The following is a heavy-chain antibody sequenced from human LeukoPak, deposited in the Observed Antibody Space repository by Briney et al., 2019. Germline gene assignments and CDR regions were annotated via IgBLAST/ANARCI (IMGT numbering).Heavy chain of an antibody. Sequence: ASVKVSCKASGYTFTNYDINWVRQATGQGLEWMGWMNPNSGNTGNAQKSQGRVTMTRNTSISTAYMELSSLRSEDTAVYYCARVTHVLRFCDVWGKGTTVTVSS. D-gene: IGHD3-3*01. CDR3: ARVTHVLRFCDV. V-gene: IGHV1-8*01. CDR1: GYTFTNYD. J-gene: IGHJ6*04. CDR2: MNPNSGNT.